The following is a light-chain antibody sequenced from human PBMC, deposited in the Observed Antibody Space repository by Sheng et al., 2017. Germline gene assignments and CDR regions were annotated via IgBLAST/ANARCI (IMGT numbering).Light chain of an antibody. J-gene: IGKJ1*01. Sequence: DIVMTQSPDSLAVSLGERATINCKSSQSLLYSSNNKNYLAWYQQKPGQPPKLLIYWASTRQSGVPDRVSGSGSGTDFTLTISSLQAEDVAVYYCHQYYATPPTFGQGPRWQS. V-gene: IGKV4-1*01. CDR1: QSLLYSSNNKNY. CDR3: HQYYATPPT. CDR2: WAS.